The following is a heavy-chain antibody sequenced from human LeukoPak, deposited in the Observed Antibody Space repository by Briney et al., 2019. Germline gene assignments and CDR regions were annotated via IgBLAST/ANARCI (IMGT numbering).Heavy chain of an antibody. CDR3: ARDVVRRDGYNSYYFDY. V-gene: IGHV3-48*01. CDR2: ISSSSSTI. D-gene: IGHD5-24*01. J-gene: IGHJ4*02. Sequence: GGSLRLSCAASGFTFSSYSMNWVRQAPGKGLEWVSYISSSSSTIYYADSVKGRFTISRHNSKNALYLQMNSQRAEDTAVYYCARDVVRRDGYNSYYFDYWGQGTLVTVSS. CDR1: GFTFSSYS.